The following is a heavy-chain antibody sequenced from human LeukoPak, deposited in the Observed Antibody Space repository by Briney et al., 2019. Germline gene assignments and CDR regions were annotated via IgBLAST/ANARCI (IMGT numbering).Heavy chain of an antibody. CDR3: ARGLGYYDSSVGY. D-gene: IGHD3-22*01. CDR2: IYYSGST. Sequence: SETLSLTCTVSGGSISSYYWSWIRQPPGKGLEWIGYIYYSGSTNYNPSLKSRVTISVDTSKNKFSLKLSSVTAADTAVYYCARGLGYYDSSVGYWGQGTLVTVSS. CDR1: GGSISSYY. V-gene: IGHV4-59*01. J-gene: IGHJ4*02.